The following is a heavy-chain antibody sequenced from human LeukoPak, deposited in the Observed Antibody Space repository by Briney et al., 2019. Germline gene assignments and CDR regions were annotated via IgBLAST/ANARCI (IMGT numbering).Heavy chain of an antibody. V-gene: IGHV1-8*01. J-gene: IGHJ4*02. D-gene: IGHD1-26*01. CDR1: GYTFTSYD. CDR2: MNPNSGNT. CDR3: AKDILSRGVGATTSFDY. Sequence: ASVKVSCKASGYTFTSYDINWVRQATGQGLEWMGWMNPNSGNTGYAQKFQGRVTMTRNTSISTAYMELSSLRTEDTALYYCAKDILSRGVGATTSFDYWGQGTLVTVSS.